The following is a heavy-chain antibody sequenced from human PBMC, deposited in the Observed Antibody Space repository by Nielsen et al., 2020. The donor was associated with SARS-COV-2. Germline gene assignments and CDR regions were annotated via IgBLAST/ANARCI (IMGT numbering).Heavy chain of an antibody. CDR3: ARRVAGGTMDV. D-gene: IGHD6-19*01. V-gene: IGHV3-30-3*01. J-gene: IGHJ6*02. Sequence: GGSLRLSCAASGFTFSSYAMHWVRQAPGKGLEWVAVISYDGSNKYYADSVKGRFTISRDNSKNTLYLQMNSLRAEDTAVYYCARRVAGGTMDVWGQGTTVTVSS. CDR1: GFTFSSYA. CDR2: ISYDGSNK.